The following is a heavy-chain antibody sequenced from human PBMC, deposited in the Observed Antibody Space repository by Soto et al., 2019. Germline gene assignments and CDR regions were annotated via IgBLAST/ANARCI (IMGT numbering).Heavy chain of an antibody. CDR2: IIPIFGTA. J-gene: IGHJ6*02. CDR3: ARPPDYGDYVSHYYYYGMDV. CDR1: GGTFSSYA. D-gene: IGHD4-17*01. V-gene: IGHV1-69*01. Sequence: QVQLVQSGAEVKKPGSSVKVSCKASGGTFSSYAISWVRQAPGQGLEWMGGIIPIFGTANYAQKFQGRVTITADESTSTAYMELSSLRSEDTAVYYCARPPDYGDYVSHYYYYGMDVWGQGTTVTVSS.